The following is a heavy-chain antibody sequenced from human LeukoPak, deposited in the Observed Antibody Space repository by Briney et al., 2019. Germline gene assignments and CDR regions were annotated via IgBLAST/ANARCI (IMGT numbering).Heavy chain of an antibody. Sequence: GGSLRLSCAASGFTFSSYGMHWVRQAPGKGLKWVAVISYDGSNKYYADSVKGRFTISRDNSKNTLYLQMNSLRAEDTAVYYCAKDGGYYGSGESGMDAWGQGTTVTVSS. J-gene: IGHJ6*02. V-gene: IGHV3-30*18. D-gene: IGHD3-10*01. CDR3: AKDGGYYGSGESGMDA. CDR1: GFTFSSYG. CDR2: ISYDGSNK.